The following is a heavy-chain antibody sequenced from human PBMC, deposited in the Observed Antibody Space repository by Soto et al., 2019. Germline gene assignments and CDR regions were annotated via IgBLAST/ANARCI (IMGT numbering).Heavy chain of an antibody. CDR1: GGSISGYY. D-gene: IGHD6-25*01. Sequence: QVQLQESGPGLVKPSETLSLTCTVSGGSISGYYWSWIRQPPGKGLQWIGYIYSSGSTNYNPSLKSRFTISVDTSKNQFSTTLRSVTTADTAVYYCARRRRDFDYWGQVSLVTVSS. CDR3: ARRRRDFDY. CDR2: IYSSGST. V-gene: IGHV4-59*12. J-gene: IGHJ4*02.